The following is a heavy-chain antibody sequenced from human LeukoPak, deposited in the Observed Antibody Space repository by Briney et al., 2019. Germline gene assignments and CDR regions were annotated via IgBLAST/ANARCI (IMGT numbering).Heavy chain of an antibody. CDR1: GGSFSGYY. D-gene: IGHD6-13*01. CDR3: ARDGGYSSSWYEHY. V-gene: IGHV4-34*01. Sequence: PSETLSLTCAVYGGSFSGYYWSWIRQPPGKGLEWIGEIYHSGSTNYNPSLKSRVTISVDKSKNQFSLKLSSVTAADTAVYYCARDGGYSSSWYEHYWGQGTLVTVSS. CDR2: IYHSGST. J-gene: IGHJ4*02.